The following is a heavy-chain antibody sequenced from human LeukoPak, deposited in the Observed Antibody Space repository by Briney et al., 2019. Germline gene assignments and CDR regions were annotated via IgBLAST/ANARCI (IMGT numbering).Heavy chain of an antibody. J-gene: IGHJ4*02. CDR1: GGSISSTSYY. CDR3: ARAPRWLQLSL. V-gene: IGHV4-39*07. Sequence: SETLSLTCTVSGGSISSTSYYWGWIRQPPGKGLERIGTIYYSGSTYYNPSLKSRVNISLDTSENQFSLKLSSVTAADTAVYYCARAPRWLQLSLWGQGTLVTVSS. CDR2: IYYSGST. D-gene: IGHD5-24*01.